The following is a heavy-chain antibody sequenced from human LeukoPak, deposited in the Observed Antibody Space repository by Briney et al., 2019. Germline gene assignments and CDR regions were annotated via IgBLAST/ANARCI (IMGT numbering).Heavy chain of an antibody. CDR2: INPSGTST. CDR3: ACHQYGGNQGPFDY. J-gene: IGHJ4*02. D-gene: IGHD4-23*01. CDR1: RYPFSNYY. V-gene: IGHV1-46*01. Sequence: ASVKVSCKAFRYPFSNYYMHWVRQAPGQGLEWMGIINPSGTSTSYAQKFQDRVTLTRDTSTSTVYLELSSLRSDDTAIYYCACHQYGGNQGPFDYWGQGTLVTVSS.